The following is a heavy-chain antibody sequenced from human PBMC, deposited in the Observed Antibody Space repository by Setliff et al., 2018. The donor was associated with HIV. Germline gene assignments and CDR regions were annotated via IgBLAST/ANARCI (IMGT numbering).Heavy chain of an antibody. V-gene: IGHV4-4*02. Sequence: SETLSLTCAVSGGSISSSNWWSWVRQPPGKGLEWIGEIYFSGHTNYNPPLKSRVTLSEDTSKNQFSLKLTSVTAADTAVYYCASGPTRFYFDYWGQGTLVTAPQ. D-gene: IGHD1-1*01. CDR1: GGSISSSNW. J-gene: IGHJ4*02. CDR2: IYFSGHT. CDR3: ASGPTRFYFDY.